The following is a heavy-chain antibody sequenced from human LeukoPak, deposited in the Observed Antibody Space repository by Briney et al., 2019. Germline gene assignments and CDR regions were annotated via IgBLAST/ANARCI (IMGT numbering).Heavy chain of an antibody. V-gene: IGHV1-2*02. CDR3: ASFPLGNDILTGYFTDPFDY. Sequence: ASVKVSCKASGYTFTGYYMHWVRQAPGQGLEWMGWINPNSGGTNYAQKFQGRVTMTRDTSISTAYTELSRLRSDDTAVYYCASFPLGNDILTGYFTDPFDYWGQGTLVTVSS. CDR2: INPNSGGT. D-gene: IGHD3-9*01. CDR1: GYTFTGYY. J-gene: IGHJ4*02.